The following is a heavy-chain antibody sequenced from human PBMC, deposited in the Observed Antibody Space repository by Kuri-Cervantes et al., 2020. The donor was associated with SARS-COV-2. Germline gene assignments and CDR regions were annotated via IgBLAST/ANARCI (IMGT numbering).Heavy chain of an antibody. J-gene: IGHJ4*02. CDR3: ASGGDCSSSSCYRAEVN. CDR1: GFTFSSYW. D-gene: IGHD2-2*02. Sequence: GGSLRLSCAAAGFTFSSYWMSWVRQAPGKGLEWVVNIKQNGSEKYYVVSVKGRFTISRDNAKNSLYLQMNSLRAEDTAVYYCASGGDCSSSSCYRAEVNWGQGTLVTVSS. V-gene: IGHV3-7*01. CDR2: IKQNGSEK.